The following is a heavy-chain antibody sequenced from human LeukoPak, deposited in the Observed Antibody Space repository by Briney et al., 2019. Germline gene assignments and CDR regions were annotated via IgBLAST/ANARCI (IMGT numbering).Heavy chain of an antibody. CDR1: GDSFSSHH. CDR3: ARDLVTVTKGFDI. V-gene: IGHV4-59*11. J-gene: IGHJ3*02. CDR2: ISYIGST. Sequence: SETLSLTCTVSGDSFSSHHWTWIRLPPGKGLGWIGYISYIGSTNYNPSLKSRVTISIDTSKNQFSLKLSSVTAADTAVYYCARDLVTVTKGFDIWGQGTMVSVSS. D-gene: IGHD4-17*01.